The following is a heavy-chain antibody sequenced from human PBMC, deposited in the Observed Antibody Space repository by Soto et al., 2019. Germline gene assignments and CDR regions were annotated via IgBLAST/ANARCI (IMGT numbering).Heavy chain of an antibody. CDR3: ARVRNYDFWSGYYPYGMDV. V-gene: IGHV4-30-4*01. CDR2: IYYSGST. J-gene: IGHJ6*02. D-gene: IGHD3-3*01. Sequence: QVQLQESGPGLVKPSQTLSLTCTVSGGSISSGDYYWSWIRQPPGKGLEWIGYIYYSGSTYYNPSIKSRVTISVDTSKNQFTLRLSAVTAADTAVYYCARVRNYDFWSGYYPYGMDVWGQGTTVTVSS. CDR1: GGSISSGDYY.